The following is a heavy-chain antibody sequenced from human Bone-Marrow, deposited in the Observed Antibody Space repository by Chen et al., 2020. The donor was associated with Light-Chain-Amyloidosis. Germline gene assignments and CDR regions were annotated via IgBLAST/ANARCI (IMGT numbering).Heavy chain of an antibody. J-gene: IGHJ4*02. CDR2: ISGKSAST. CDR1: GFTLCSHA. CDR3: VKGSITIFGLFTQFHYDH. V-gene: IGHV3-23*04. Sequence: VPLVEAGGGLVQAGGSLRPSCSGPGFTLCSHAIIWVRPSPERGLEWVSDISGKSASTKYADSVKGRFTISRDNSKNTIYLQMNSLKVEDTAIYYCVKGSITIFGLFTQFHYDHWGQGALVTVAS. D-gene: IGHD3-3*01.